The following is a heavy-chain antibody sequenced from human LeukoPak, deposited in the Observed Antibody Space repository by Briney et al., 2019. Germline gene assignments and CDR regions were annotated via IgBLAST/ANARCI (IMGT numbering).Heavy chain of an antibody. CDR2: IHPSSSAT. CDR3: ARRAHLAQLGVDRFDP. Sequence: GESLKISSRVSGDGFDNYWIGWVRYMSEEPLQWVAIIHPSSSATPYSLSFQGRVSTSADKAITTAYLQWNSLMTSDTAIYYCARRAHLAQLGVDRFDPWGQGTLVTVSS. J-gene: IGHJ5*02. D-gene: IGHD2-8*01. V-gene: IGHV5-51*01. CDR1: GDGFDNYW.